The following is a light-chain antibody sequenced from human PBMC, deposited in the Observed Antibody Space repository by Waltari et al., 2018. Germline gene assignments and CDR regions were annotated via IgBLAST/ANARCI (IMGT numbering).Light chain of an antibody. Sequence: SYALTQPPSVSVSPGQTATITCSGDALPKQYVYWSQQRPGRAPVVVIYKDTERPSGIPERFSGSSSGTTVSLTLSGVQAEDEADYYCQTTDSSGIYSFGGGTKLTVL. J-gene: IGLJ2*01. CDR1: ALPKQY. CDR3: QTTDSSGIYS. V-gene: IGLV3-25*03. CDR2: KDT.